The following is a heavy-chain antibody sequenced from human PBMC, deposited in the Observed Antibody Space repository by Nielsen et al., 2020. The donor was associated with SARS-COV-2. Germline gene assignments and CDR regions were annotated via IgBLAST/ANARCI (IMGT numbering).Heavy chain of an antibody. V-gene: IGHV3-73*01. CDR1: GFTFSGST. CDR2: IRSKANSYAT. Sequence: LSLTCAASGFTFSGSTMHWVRQASGKGLEWVGHIRSKANSYATAYAASVKGRFTISRDDSKNTAYLQMNSLKTEDTAVYYCSNASSWFDPWGQGTLVTVSS. CDR3: SNASSWFDP. J-gene: IGHJ5*02.